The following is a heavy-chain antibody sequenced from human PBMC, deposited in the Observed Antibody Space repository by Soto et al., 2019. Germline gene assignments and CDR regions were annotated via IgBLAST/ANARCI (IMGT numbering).Heavy chain of an antibody. J-gene: IGHJ3*02. D-gene: IGHD2-2*01. CDR2: INPSGGST. V-gene: IGHV1-46*02. Sequence: ASVKVSCKASGYTFNSYYIHWVRQAPGQGLEWMGMINPSGGSTNYAQKFQGRVTMTRDTSTSTVYMDLSSLRSADTAIYYCAREGRYCTSANCKHDPFDIWGQGTMVTVSS. CDR1: GYTFNSYY. CDR3: AREGRYCTSANCKHDPFDI.